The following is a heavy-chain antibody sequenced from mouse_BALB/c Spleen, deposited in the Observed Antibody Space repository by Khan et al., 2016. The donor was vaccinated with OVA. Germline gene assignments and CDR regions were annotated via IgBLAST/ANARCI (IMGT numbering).Heavy chain of an antibody. CDR1: GHSITSDYA. V-gene: IGHV3-2*02. J-gene: IGHJ1*01. Sequence: EVQLQESGPGLVKPSQSLSLTYTATGHSITSDYARNWIRQLPGNKLEGMAYISYSGSTGYNPSLKSRVSITRATPKNQFFLQLNSVTAEDPATYYCARRFYYGHWYFDVWGAGTPVTVSS. CDR2: ISYSGST. CDR3: ARRFYYGHWYFDV. D-gene: IGHD1-1*01.